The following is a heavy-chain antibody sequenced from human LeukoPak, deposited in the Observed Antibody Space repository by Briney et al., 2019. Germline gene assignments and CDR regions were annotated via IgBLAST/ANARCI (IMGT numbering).Heavy chain of an antibody. D-gene: IGHD3-10*01. CDR3: AKTIFLYFGSGSYLWFDP. J-gene: IGHJ5*01. V-gene: IGHV4-39*01. Sequence: SETLSLTCTVSGGSISSSGYYWGWIRQPPGKGLEWIGSIYYSGSTYYNPSLKSRVTISVDTSKNQFSLKLSSVTAADTAVYYCAKTIFLYFGSGSYLWFDPWGQGTLVTVSS. CDR2: IYYSGST. CDR1: GGSISSSGYY.